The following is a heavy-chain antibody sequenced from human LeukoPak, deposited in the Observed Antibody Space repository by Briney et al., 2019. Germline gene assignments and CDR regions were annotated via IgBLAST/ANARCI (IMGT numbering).Heavy chain of an antibody. CDR1: GVSISGYY. V-gene: IGHV4-4*07. D-gene: IGHD6-13*01. CDR3: ARHRIAATGSQYYFDY. Sequence: KASETLSLTCTVSGVSISGYYWSWIRQPAGKGLEWIGRIYTSGSTNYNPSLKSRVTMSVDTSKNQFSLKLSSLTAADTAMYYCARHRIAATGSQYYFDYWGQGTLVTVSS. J-gene: IGHJ4*02. CDR2: IYTSGST.